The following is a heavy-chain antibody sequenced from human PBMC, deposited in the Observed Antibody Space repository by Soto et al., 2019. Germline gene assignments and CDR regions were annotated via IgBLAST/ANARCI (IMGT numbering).Heavy chain of an antibody. CDR3: TKGGLDGSFKYNWFDS. CDR2: ISWNSGNI. V-gene: IGHV3-9*01. Sequence: EVHLVESGGDLVQPGRSLRLSCVASGFTFDDFAVHWVRQGPGKGLEWVSGISWNSGNIGYADSVKGRFTTSRDNAKKSLYLQMNSLRAEDTALYFCTKGGLDGSFKYNWFDSWGQGPLVTVSS. J-gene: IGHJ5*01. D-gene: IGHD3-16*01. CDR1: GFTFDDFA.